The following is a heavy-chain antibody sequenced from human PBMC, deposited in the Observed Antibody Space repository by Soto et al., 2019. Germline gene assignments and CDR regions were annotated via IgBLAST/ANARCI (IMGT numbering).Heavy chain of an antibody. D-gene: IGHD2-2*02. CDR1: GGTFSSYT. V-gene: IGHV1-69*08. CDR3: ARERSGRYCSSTSCSTDAY. CDR2: IIPILGIA. Sequence: QVQLVQSGAEVKKPGSSVKVSCKASGGTFSSYTISWVRQAPGQGLEWMGRIIPILGIANYAQKFQGRVTITADKSTSTAYMELSSLRSEDTAVYYCARERSGRYCSSTSCSTDAYWGQGTLVTVSS. J-gene: IGHJ4*02.